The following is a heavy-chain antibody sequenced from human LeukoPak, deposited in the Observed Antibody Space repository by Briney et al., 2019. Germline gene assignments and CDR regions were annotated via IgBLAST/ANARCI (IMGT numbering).Heavy chain of an antibody. CDR1: GDSVSSNSAA. CDR2: TYYRSKWYN. V-gene: IGHV6-1*01. Sequence: SQTLSLTCAISGDSVSSNSAAWSWIRQSPSRGLEWLGRTYYRSKWYNDHAVSVKSRITINPGTSKNQFSLQLNSVTPEDTAVYYCARGSGWYSDYFDYWGQGTLVTVSS. CDR3: ARGSGWYSDYFDY. J-gene: IGHJ4*02. D-gene: IGHD6-19*01.